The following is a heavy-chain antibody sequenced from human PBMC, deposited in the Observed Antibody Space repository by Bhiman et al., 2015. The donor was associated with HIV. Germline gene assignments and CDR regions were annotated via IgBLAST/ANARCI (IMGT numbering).Heavy chain of an antibody. CDR2: IKQDGSEK. D-gene: IGHD2-2*01. CDR3: ARDESYRKYALTAFDI. J-gene: IGHJ3*02. Sequence: VQLVESGGGVVQPGRSLRLSCAVSGFTFNTYWMNWVRQAPGKGLEWVANIKQDGSEKYYVDSVKGRFTISRDNAKNSLYLQMNRLRAEDTAVYYCARDESYRKYALTAFDIWGQGTVVIVSS. CDR1: GFTFNTYW. V-gene: IGHV3-7*05.